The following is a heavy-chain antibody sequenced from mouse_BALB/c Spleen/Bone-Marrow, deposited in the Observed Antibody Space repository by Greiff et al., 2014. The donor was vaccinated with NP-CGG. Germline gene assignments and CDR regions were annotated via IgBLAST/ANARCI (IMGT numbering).Heavy chain of an antibody. CDR2: INPSNGRT. J-gene: IGHJ2*01. D-gene: IGHD1-1*01. CDR3: ARRTTTVVATDY. CDR1: GYTFTSYW. V-gene: IGHV1S81*02. Sequence: QVQLKQSGAELVKPGASVKLSCEASGYTFTSYWMHWVKQRPGQGLEWIGEINPSNGRTNYNEKFKSKATLTVDKSSSTAYMQLSSLTSEDSAVYYCARRTTTVVATDYWGQGTTLTVSS.